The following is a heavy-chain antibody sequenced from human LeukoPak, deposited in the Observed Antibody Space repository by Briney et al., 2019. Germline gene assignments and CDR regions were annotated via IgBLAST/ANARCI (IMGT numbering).Heavy chain of an antibody. CDR3: ARDFEGGRGVERGYYYYMDV. V-gene: IGHV1-69*04. J-gene: IGHJ6*03. CDR2: IIPILGIA. D-gene: IGHD5-24*01. Sequence: SVKVSCKASGGTFSSYAISWVRQAPGQGLEWMGRIIPILGIANYAQKFQGRVTITADKSTSTAYMELSSLRSEDTAVYYCARDFEGGRGVERGYYYYMDVWGKGTTVTVSS. CDR1: GGTFSSYA.